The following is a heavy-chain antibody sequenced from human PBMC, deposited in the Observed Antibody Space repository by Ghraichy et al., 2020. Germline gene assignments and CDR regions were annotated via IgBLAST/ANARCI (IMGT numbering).Heavy chain of an antibody. CDR1: GGSVSSSTYY. Sequence: SETLSLTCTVSGGSVSSSTYYWGWIRQPPGKGLEWIGSIYYSGSTYYNPSLKSRVSISVDTSKNEFSLKLSSVTAADTAMYYCGREITLGISDYWGQGTLVTVSS. J-gene: IGHJ4*02. V-gene: IGHV4-39*01. D-gene: IGHD3-16*01. CDR2: IYYSGST. CDR3: GREITLGISDY.